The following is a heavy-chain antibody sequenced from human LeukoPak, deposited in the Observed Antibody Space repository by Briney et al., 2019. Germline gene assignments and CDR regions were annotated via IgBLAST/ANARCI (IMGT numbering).Heavy chain of an antibody. D-gene: IGHD6-19*01. CDR2: ISGSGSTT. CDR1: GFTFSSYG. V-gene: IGHV3-23*01. CDR3: ARDTAGYSSGWYDF. J-gene: IGHJ4*02. Sequence: GGSLRLSCAASGFTFSSYGMSWVRQAPGKGLEWVSAISGSGSTTYYADSVKGRFTISRDNSKNTLYLQMNSLRAEDTAVYYCARDTAGYSSGWYDFWGQGTLVTVSS.